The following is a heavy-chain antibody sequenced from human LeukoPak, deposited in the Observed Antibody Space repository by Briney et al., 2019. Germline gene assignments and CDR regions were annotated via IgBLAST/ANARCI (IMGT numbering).Heavy chain of an antibody. D-gene: IGHD6-13*01. CDR2: IYYSGNT. J-gene: IGHJ3*01. Sequence: KASETPSLTCAVSGGSISSYYWSWIRQPPGKGLEWIAYIYYSGNTNYNPSFKGRVTISVDTSKNQFSLKLSSLAAADTAIYYCAGQPPAARTFGFLGQGTVVTVSS. CDR3: AGQPPAARTFGF. V-gene: IGHV4-59*08. CDR1: GGSISSYY.